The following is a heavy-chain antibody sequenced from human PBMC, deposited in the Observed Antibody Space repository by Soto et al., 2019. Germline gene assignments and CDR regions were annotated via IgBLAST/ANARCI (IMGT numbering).Heavy chain of an antibody. D-gene: IGHD5-18*01. J-gene: IGHJ4*02. CDR2: IYYSGST. CDR1: GGSISSYY. Sequence: SETLSLTCTVSGGSISSYYWSWIRQPPGKGLEWIGYIYYSGSTNYNPSLKSRVTISVDTSKNQFSLKLSSVTAADTAVYYCARDHPHSYGVYYFDYWGQGTPVTVSS. CDR3: ARDHPHSYGVYYFDY. V-gene: IGHV4-59*01.